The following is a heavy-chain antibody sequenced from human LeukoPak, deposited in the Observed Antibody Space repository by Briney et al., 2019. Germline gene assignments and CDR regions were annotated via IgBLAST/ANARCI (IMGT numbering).Heavy chain of an antibody. Sequence: ASVKVSCKASGGTFSSYAISWVRQAPGQGLEWMGWINPNSGGTNYAQKFQGRVTMTRDTSISTAYMELSRLGSDDTAVYYCARGPLTYYYGSGSYRPPPIDYWGQGTLVTVSS. CDR3: ARGPLTYYYGSGSYRPPPIDY. CDR2: INPNSGGT. D-gene: IGHD3-10*01. CDR1: GGTFSSYA. V-gene: IGHV1-2*02. J-gene: IGHJ4*02.